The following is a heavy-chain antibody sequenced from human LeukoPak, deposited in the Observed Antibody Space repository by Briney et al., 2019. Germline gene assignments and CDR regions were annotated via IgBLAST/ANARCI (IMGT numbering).Heavy chain of an antibody. V-gene: IGHV1-69*05. J-gene: IGHJ4*02. CDR1: GGTFSSYA. D-gene: IGHD1-26*01. Sequence: ASVNVSCKASGGTFSSYAISWVRQAPGQGLEWMGGIIPIFGTANYAQKFQGRVTITTDESTSTAYMELSSLRSEDTAVYYCASNFGGSYFTPPGADDYWGQGTLVIVSS. CDR3: ASNFGGSYFTPPGADDY. CDR2: IIPIFGTA.